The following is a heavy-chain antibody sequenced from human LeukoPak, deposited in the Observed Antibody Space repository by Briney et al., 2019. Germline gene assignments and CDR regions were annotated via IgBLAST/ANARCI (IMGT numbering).Heavy chain of an antibody. J-gene: IGHJ5*02. CDR3: ARDRRSSWYFADLWFDP. CDR1: GFTFDVYT. V-gene: IGHV3-43*01. CDR2: ISWDAGTT. Sequence: GGSLRLSCAASGFTFDVYTMHWVRQAPGRGLEWVSLISWDAGTTYYTDSVKGRFTISRDNSKNTLYLQMNSLRAEDTAVYYCARDRRSSWYFADLWFDPWGQGTLVTVSS. D-gene: IGHD6-13*01.